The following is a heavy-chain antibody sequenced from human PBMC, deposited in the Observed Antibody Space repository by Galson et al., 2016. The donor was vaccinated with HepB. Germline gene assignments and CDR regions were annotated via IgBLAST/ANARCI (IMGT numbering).Heavy chain of an antibody. CDR2: ISSSSSYI. J-gene: IGHJ4*02. Sequence: SLRLSCAASGFTFSSYSMNWVRQAQGKGLEWVSSISSSSSYIYYADSVKGRFTISRDNAKNSLYLQMNSLRAEDTAVYYCASGYSYGYFYYWGQGTLVTVSS. CDR1: GFTFSSYS. CDR3: ASGYSYGYFYY. D-gene: IGHD5-18*01. V-gene: IGHV3-21*01.